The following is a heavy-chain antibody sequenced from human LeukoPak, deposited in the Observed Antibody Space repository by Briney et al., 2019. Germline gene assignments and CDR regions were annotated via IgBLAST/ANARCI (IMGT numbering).Heavy chain of an antibody. J-gene: IGHJ4*02. V-gene: IGHV4-34*01. Sequence: SETLSLTCAVCGGSFSGYFWRWLRPPPGKGLDWIGEINHSGSTNYNPSLKSRVTISVDTSKNQFSLKLSSVTAADTAVYYCASGRAAAGVSGADYWGQGTLVTVSS. CDR1: GGSFSGYF. CDR3: ASGRAAAGVSGADY. CDR2: INHSGST. D-gene: IGHD6-13*01.